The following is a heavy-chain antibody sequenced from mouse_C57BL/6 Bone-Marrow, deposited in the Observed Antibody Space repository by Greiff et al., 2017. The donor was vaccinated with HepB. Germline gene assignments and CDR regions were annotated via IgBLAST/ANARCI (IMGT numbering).Heavy chain of an antibody. CDR1: GFTFSDYY. CDR2: INYDGSST. V-gene: IGHV5-16*01. CDR3: ARDVTGYAMDY. D-gene: IGHD4-1*01. J-gene: IGHJ4*01. Sequence: EVHLVESEGGLVQPGSSMKLSCTASGFTFSDYYMAWVRQVPEKGLEWVANINYDGSSTYYLDSLKSRFIISRDNAKNILYLQMSSLKSEDTATYYCARDVTGYAMDYWGQGTSVTVSS.